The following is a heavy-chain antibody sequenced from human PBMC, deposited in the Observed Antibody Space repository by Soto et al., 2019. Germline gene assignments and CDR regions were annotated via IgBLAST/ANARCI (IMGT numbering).Heavy chain of an antibody. V-gene: IGHV3-30*18. D-gene: IGHD5-18*01. CDR3: AKVRRGYSYGKKDYWYFDL. CDR1: GFTFSSYG. Sequence: GGSLRLSCAASGFTFSSYGMHWVRQAPGKGLEWVAVISYDGSNKYYADSVKGRFTISRDNSKNTLYLQMNSLRAEDTAVYYCAKVRRGYSYGKKDYWYFDLWGRGTLVTVSS. CDR2: ISYDGSNK. J-gene: IGHJ2*01.